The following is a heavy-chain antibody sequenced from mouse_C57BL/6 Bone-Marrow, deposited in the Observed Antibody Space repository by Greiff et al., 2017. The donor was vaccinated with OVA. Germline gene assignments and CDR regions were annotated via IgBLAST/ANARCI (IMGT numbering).Heavy chain of an antibody. J-gene: IGHJ1*03. Sequence: EVMLVESGGDLVKPGGSLKLSCAASGFTFSSYGMSWVRQTPDKRLEWVATISSGGSYTYYPDSVKGRFTISRDNAKNTLYLQMSSLKSEDTAMYYCARQTVDWYFDVWGTGTTVTVSS. V-gene: IGHV5-6*01. CDR2: ISSGGSYT. CDR1: GFTFSSYG. CDR3: ARQTVDWYFDV.